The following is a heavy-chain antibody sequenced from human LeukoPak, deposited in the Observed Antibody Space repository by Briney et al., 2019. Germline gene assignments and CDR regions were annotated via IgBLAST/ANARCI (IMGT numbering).Heavy chain of an antibody. V-gene: IGHV4-4*07. CDR3: ARVTELGYCSGGSCYDGWFDP. CDR1: GGSISSYY. CDR2: IYTSGST. D-gene: IGHD2-15*01. Sequence: PSETLSLTCTVSGGSISSYYWSWIRQPAGKGLEWIGRIYTSGSTNYNPSLKSRVTISVDKSKDQFSLKLSSVTAADTAVYYCARVTELGYCSGGSCYDGWFDPWGQGTLVTVSS. J-gene: IGHJ5*02.